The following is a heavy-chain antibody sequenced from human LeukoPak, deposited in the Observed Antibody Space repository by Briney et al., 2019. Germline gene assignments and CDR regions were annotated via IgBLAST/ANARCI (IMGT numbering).Heavy chain of an antibody. D-gene: IGHD3-10*01. CDR1: GFTFSIYA. J-gene: IGHJ4*02. CDR2: ISGSGGTA. Sequence: PGGSLRLSCAASGFTFSIYAMSWVRQAPGKGLEWVSAISGSGGTAYYADSVKGRFTISRDNSKNTLYLQMNSLRAEDTAVYYCARDPRDYTPFGEEVYWGQGTLVTVSS. CDR3: ARDPRDYTPFGEEVY. V-gene: IGHV3-23*01.